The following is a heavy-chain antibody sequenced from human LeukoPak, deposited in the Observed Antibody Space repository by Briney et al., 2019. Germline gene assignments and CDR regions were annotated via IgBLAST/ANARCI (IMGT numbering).Heavy chain of an antibody. V-gene: IGHV1-18*01. D-gene: IGHD1-26*01. J-gene: IGHJ6*02. Sequence: ASVKVSCKASGYTSTNYGISWVRHAPGQGLEWMGWIGGYNGKTKYVEKLQGRATMTTDTSTSTAYMELRSLRSDDTAVYYCARDRWSGATGDYHYYYGMDVWGQGTTVIVSS. CDR1: GYTSTNYG. CDR3: ARDRWSGATGDYHYYYGMDV. CDR2: IGGYNGKT.